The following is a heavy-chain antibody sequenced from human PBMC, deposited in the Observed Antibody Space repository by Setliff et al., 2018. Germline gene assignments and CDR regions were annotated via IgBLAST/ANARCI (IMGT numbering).Heavy chain of an antibody. CDR2: XXXXXXX. Sequence: SETLSLTCNVSGGSVSSTSHYWGWIRQPPXXXXXXXXXXXXXXXXYXXXSXXXRVTISVDMSKNQFSMKLTSVTAADTAVYYCARVDFTMIQGVLGLWGQGTLVTVSS. J-gene: IGHJ1*01. CDR1: GGSVSSTSHY. CDR3: ARVDFTMIQGVLGL. V-gene: IGHV4-39*07. D-gene: IGHD3-10*01.